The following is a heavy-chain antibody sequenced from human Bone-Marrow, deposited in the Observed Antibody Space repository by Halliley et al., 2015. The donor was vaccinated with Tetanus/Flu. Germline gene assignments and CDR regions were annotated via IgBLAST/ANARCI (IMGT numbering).Heavy chain of an antibody. V-gene: IGHV3-64*03. CDR2: ISPNGGST. CDR1: GFTFSNYA. Sequence: SLRLSCSASGFTFSNYAIHWVRQAPGKGLEYVSAISPNGGSTYFADSVKGRFTITRDNSRNTLYLQMSSLRAEDTALFYCVKDRLDCTDGGCYAFAQWGPGTLVSVSS. CDR3: VKDRLDCTDGGCYAFAQ. J-gene: IGHJ4*02. D-gene: IGHD2-8*01.